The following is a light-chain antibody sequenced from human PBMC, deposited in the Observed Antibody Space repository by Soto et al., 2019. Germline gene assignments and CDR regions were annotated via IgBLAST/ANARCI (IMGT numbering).Light chain of an antibody. J-gene: IGKJ3*01. CDR2: DAS. CDR1: QSISSW. Sequence: DIQMTQSPSTLSASVGDRVTITCRASQSISSWLAWYQQKPGKAPKLLIYDASRLESGVPSRFSGSGSGTEFTLTISSLQPDDFATYYCQQYNSYPFTFGPGTKVGIK. V-gene: IGKV1-5*01. CDR3: QQYNSYPFT.